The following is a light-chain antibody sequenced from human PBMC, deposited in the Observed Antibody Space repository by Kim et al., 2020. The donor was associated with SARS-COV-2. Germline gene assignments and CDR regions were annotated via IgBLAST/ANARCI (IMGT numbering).Light chain of an antibody. CDR2: EVS. V-gene: IGLV2-23*02. Sequence: GQSITISCTGTSSDVGSYNIVSWYQQHPGKAPKLMIYEVSKRPSGVSSHFSGSKSGSTASLTISGLQTEDEADYYCCSYAGTSTFVFGTGTKVTVL. J-gene: IGLJ1*01. CDR3: CSYAGTSTFV. CDR1: SSDVGSYNI.